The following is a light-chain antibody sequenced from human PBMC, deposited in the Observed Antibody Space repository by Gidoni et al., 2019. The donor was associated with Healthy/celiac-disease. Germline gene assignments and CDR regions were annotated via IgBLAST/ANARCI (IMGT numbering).Light chain of an antibody. V-gene: IGKV3-15*01. CDR2: GAS. CDR1: QSVSSN. CDR3: QQYNNWPLT. J-gene: IGKJ4*01. Sequence: EIVMTQSPVTLSVSPGERATLSCRASQSVSSNLAWYQQKPGQAPRLLIYGASTRATGIPARFSGSGSGTKFTLTISSLQSEDFAVYYCQQYNNWPLTFGGGTKVEIK.